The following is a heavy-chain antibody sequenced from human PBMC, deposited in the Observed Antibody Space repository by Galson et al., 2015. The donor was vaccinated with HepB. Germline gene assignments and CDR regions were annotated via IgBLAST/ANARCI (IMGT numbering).Heavy chain of an antibody. V-gene: IGHV3-30*18. J-gene: IGHJ6*03. CDR3: AKDGCGATSCDHMDV. CDR2: ISHDGNDE. Sequence: SLRLSCAASGFTFSCCAMHWVRQAPGKGLEWVTMISHDGNDEVYGDSVKGRFTISRDNSKNTVFLQMNNLRPEDAALYFCAKDGCGATSCDHMDVWGRGTVVTVSS. CDR1: GFTFSCCA. D-gene: IGHD2-2*01.